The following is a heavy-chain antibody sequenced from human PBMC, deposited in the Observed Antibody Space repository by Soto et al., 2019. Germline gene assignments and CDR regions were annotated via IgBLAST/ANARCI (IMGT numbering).Heavy chain of an antibody. V-gene: IGHV3-33*01. J-gene: IGHJ4*02. D-gene: IGHD5-18*01. CDR1: GFTFSSYG. Sequence: GGSLRLSCAASGFTFSSYGMHWVRQAPGKGLEWVAVIWYDGSNKYYADSVKGRFTISRDNSKNTLYLQMNSLRAEDTAVYYCARGRGYSYGSFDYWGQGILVTVSS. CDR3: ARGRGYSYGSFDY. CDR2: IWYDGSNK.